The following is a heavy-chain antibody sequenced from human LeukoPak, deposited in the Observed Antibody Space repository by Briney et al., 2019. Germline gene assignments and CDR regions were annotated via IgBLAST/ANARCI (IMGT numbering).Heavy chain of an antibody. CDR2: ISYDGRNI. CDR3: AKGPLRGTAAAIDY. D-gene: IGHD2-2*01. J-gene: IGHJ4*02. V-gene: IGHV3-30*18. CDR1: GFTFNNYG. Sequence: GKSLRLSCAASGFTFNNYGMHWVRQAPGKGLEWVAVISYDGRNIHYPDSVKGRFTISRDISTDTLCLQMDSLRTEDTAVYYCAKGPLRGTAAAIDYWGQGTLVTVSS.